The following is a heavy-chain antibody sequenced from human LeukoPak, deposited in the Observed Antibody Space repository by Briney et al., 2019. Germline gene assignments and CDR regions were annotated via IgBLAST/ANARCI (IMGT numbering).Heavy chain of an antibody. J-gene: IGHJ5*02. V-gene: IGHV5-51*01. CDR3: ARGSGNYEGWYDP. Sequence: GESLKICCKGSGYRFSSHWIGWGRQMSGKGVEWMGIIDPGDSDTRYSPSFQGHVNLSADTSISTAYLQWSSLKASDTAIYYCARGSGNYEGWYDPWGQGTLVTVSS. CDR1: GYRFSSHW. D-gene: IGHD4-11*01. CDR2: IDPGDSDT.